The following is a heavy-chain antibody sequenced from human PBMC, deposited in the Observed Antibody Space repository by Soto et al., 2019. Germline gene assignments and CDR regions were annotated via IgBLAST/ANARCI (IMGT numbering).Heavy chain of an antibody. CDR3: AHRSDHVIYYDYVWGSYRSQGWFDP. CDR2: IYWDDDK. D-gene: IGHD3-16*02. Sequence: PTLVNPTQTLTLTCTFSGFSLSTSGVGVGWIRQPPGKALEWLALIYWDDDKRYSPSLKSRLTITKDTSKNQVVLTMTNMDPVDTATYYCAHRSDHVIYYDYVWGSYRSQGWFDPWGQGTLVTVSS. J-gene: IGHJ5*02. V-gene: IGHV2-5*02. CDR1: GFSLSTSGVG.